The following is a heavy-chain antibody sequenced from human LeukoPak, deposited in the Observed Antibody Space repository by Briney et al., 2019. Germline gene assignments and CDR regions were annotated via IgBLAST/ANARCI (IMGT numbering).Heavy chain of an antibody. J-gene: IGHJ6*02. CDR2: IYHSGST. Sequence: SGTLPLTCAVSGGSISSSNWWSWVRQPPGKGLEWIGEIYHSGSTNYNPSLKSRVTISVDKSKNQFSLKLSSVTAADTAVYYCARAHIVVVPAARYYGMDVWGQGTTVTVSS. CDR3: ARAHIVVVPAARYYGMDV. D-gene: IGHD2-2*01. V-gene: IGHV4-4*02. CDR1: GGSISSSNW.